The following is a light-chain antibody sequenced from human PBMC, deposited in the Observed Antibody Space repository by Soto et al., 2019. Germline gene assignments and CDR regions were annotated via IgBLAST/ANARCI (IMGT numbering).Light chain of an antibody. CDR2: DAS. CDR1: QDINKN. Sequence: DIQMTQSPSALSGCGGCRSTITCQASQDINKNLIWYQQKPGKAPKLLIYDASDLETGVPSRFSGSGSGTGFTFTISSLQPEDFATYYCQQYESLPLTFGQGTRLEIK. J-gene: IGKJ5*01. V-gene: IGKV1-33*01. CDR3: QQYESLPLT.